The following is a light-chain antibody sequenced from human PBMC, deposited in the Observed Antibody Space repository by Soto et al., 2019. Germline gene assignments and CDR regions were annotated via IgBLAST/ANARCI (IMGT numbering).Light chain of an antibody. CDR1: QSISNR. V-gene: IGKV1-5*01. CDR2: DAS. J-gene: IGKJ1*01. Sequence: DIQMTQSPSTLSASVGDRVTITCRASQSISNRLAWYHQKPGKTPNLLIYDASNLGSGVPSRFSGSGSGTEFTLTISSLQPDDFAIYYCQQYDTYSTFGQGTKVDI. CDR3: QQYDTYST.